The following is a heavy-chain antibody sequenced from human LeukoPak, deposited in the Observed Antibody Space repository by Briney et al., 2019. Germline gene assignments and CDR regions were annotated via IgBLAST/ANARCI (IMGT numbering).Heavy chain of an antibody. CDR1: GYIFTGYY. V-gene: IGHV1-2*02. D-gene: IGHD3-10*01. J-gene: IGHJ4*02. CDR2: LHPNNGAT. CDR3: ARCQEGSGTYYIDH. Sequence: ASVTVSCKSSGYIFTGYYMKWVRQPPGQGREWMGWLHPNNGATNKAQKLQGRITLTRDPSISKAYMELSSLQSDGTAVYFCARCQEGSGTYYIDHWGQGTLVTVSS.